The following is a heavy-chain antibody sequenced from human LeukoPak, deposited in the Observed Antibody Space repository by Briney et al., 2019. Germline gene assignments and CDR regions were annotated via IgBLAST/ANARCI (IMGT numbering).Heavy chain of an antibody. CDR2: IYPGDSDT. Sequence: GESLKISCNASGYXFGTFWICWVRQMPGKGLEWMGIIYPGDSDTRYSPSFQGQVTISADKSISTAYLQWSSLKASDTAMYYCARRGGYSDYWGQGTLVTVSS. CDR3: ARRGGYSDY. CDR1: GYXFGTFW. V-gene: IGHV5-51*01. J-gene: IGHJ4*02. D-gene: IGHD5-24*01.